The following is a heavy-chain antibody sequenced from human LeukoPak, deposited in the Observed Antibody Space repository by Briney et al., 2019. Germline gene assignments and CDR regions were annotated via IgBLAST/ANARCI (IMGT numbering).Heavy chain of an antibody. J-gene: IGHJ4*02. CDR3: AREGPIVGATHLVDY. CDR2: VNPKSGGT. D-gene: IGHD1-26*01. Sequence: ASVKVSCKASGYTFTDYYMHWVRQAPGQGLEWMGWVNPKSGGTNYAQKFQGRVTMTRDTSISTAYMELSRLTSDDTAVYYCAREGPIVGATHLVDYWGQGTLVTVSS. CDR1: GYTFTDYY. V-gene: IGHV1-2*02.